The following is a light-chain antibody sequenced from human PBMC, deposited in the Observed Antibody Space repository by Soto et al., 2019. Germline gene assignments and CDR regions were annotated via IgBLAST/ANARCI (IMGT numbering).Light chain of an antibody. CDR2: QAT. J-gene: IGKJ3*01. Sequence: DIQMTQSPSTLSASVGDRVTITCRASQSISGSLAWYQQKPGKAPKLLIFQATTLETGVPSRFSGSGSGTEFTLTISSLQPDDVATYYCQHHYTYWRVAFGPGTKVDIK. CDR3: QHHYTYWRVA. CDR1: QSISGS. V-gene: IGKV1-5*03.